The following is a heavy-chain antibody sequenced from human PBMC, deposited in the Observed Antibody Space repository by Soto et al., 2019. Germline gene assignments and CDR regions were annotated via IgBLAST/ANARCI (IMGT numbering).Heavy chain of an antibody. CDR2: ISSGSSYI. V-gene: IGHV3-21*01. J-gene: IGHJ2*01. Sequence: SLRLSCAASGFAFSIYSMNWVRQAPGKGLEWVSSISSGSSYIYYADSVKGRFTISRDNAKNSLYLQMDSLRAEDTAVYYCASAAADYWYFDLWGRGTLVTVSS. CDR1: GFAFSIYS. D-gene: IGHD6-13*01. CDR3: ASAAADYWYFDL.